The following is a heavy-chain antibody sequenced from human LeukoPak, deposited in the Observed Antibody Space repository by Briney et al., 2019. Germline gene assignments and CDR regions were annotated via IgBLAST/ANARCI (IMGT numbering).Heavy chain of an antibody. J-gene: IGHJ6*03. CDR2: ISAYNGST. CDR3: ARAAQSGYYYYYYIDV. Sequence: ASVKVSCKASGYTFTSYGISWVRQAPGQGLEWMGWISAYNGSTNYAQKLQGRVTMTTDTSTSTAYMELRSLRSDDTAVYYCARAAQSGYYYYYYIDVWGKGTTVTVSS. CDR1: GYTFTSYG. V-gene: IGHV1-18*01. D-gene: IGHD6-6*01.